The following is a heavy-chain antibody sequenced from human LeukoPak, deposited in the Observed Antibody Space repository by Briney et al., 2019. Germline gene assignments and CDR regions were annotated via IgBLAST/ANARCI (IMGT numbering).Heavy chain of an antibody. V-gene: IGHV3-23*01. CDR3: AKSMVVNWDYYYYMDV. D-gene: IGHD4-23*01. CDR1: GFTFSSYA. J-gene: IGHJ6*03. Sequence: PGGSLRLSCAASGFTFSSYAMSWVRQAPGKGLEWVSAISGSGGSTYYADSVKGRFTISRDNSKNTLYLQMNSLRAGDTAVYYCAKSMVVNWDYYYYMDVWGKGTTVTVSS. CDR2: ISGSGGST.